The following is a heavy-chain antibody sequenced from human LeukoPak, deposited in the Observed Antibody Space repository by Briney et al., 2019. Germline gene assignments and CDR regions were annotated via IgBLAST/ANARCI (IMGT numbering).Heavy chain of an antibody. J-gene: IGHJ6*04. CDR3: EKIPVAVAGDLGTYYGMNV. V-gene: IGHV6-1*01. Sequence: SQTLSLTCAISGDSVSSNSAAWNWIRQSPSRGLEWLGRTYYRSKWYNDYAVSVKSRITINPDTSKNQFSLQLNSVTPEDTAVNSCEKIPVAVAGDLGTYYGMNVWGKGTTVTASS. CDR1: GDSVSSNSAA. D-gene: IGHD6-19*01. CDR2: TYYRSKWYN.